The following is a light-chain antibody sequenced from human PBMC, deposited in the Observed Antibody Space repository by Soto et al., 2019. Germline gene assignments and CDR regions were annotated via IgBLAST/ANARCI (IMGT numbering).Light chain of an antibody. CDR2: EAS. V-gene: IGLV2-23*01. CDR3: FSYAGSTTWV. J-gene: IGLJ3*02. Sequence: QSVLTQPASVFGSPGQSITISCTGTSSDIGSYNFVSWCQQRPGKAPKLMIFEASKRPSGVPYRFSGSKSANTASLTISGLQAEDEADYYCFSYAGSTTWVFGGGTKLTVL. CDR1: SSDIGSYNF.